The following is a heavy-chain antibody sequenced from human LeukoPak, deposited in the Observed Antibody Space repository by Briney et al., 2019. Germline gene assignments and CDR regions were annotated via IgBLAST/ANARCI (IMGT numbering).Heavy chain of an antibody. V-gene: IGHV3-23*01. D-gene: IGHD3-10*02. CDR2: IGGSGGNT. J-gene: IGHJ6*04. CDR3: AELGITMIGGV. CDR1: GLTFSSYA. Sequence: PSGGSLRLSCAASGLTFSSYAMSWVRQAPGKGLEWVSAIGGSGGNTKYADSVKGRFTISRDNAKNSLYLQMNSLRAEDTAVYYCAELGITMIGGVWGKGTTVTISS.